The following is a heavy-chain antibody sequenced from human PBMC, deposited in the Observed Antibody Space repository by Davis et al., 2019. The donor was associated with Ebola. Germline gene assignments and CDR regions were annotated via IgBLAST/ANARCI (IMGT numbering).Heavy chain of an antibody. CDR2: ISGSGGST. D-gene: IGHD2-2*01. CDR3: AKGVDIVVVPAAPEHYYYYGMDV. CDR1: GFTFSGSA. Sequence: PGGSLRLSCAASGFTFSGSAMHWVRQASGKGLEWVSAISGSGGSTYYADSVKGRFTISRDNSKNTLYLQMNSLRAEDTAVYYCAKGVDIVVVPAAPEHYYYYGMDVWGQGTTVTVSS. J-gene: IGHJ6*02. V-gene: IGHV3-23*01.